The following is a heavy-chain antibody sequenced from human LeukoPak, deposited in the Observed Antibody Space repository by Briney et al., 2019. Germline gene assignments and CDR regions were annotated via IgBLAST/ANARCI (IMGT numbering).Heavy chain of an antibody. CDR1: RFTFSNAW. V-gene: IGHV3-15*01. CDR2: IKSKADGETT. J-gene: IGHJ4*02. CDR3: AIDEPNYAPYDFDY. D-gene: IGHD4/OR15-4a*01. Sequence: GGSLRLSCAASRFTFSNAWMNWVRQAPGKGLEWVGRIKSKADGETTDYAAPVKGRFTISRDDSNNMVYLQMNSLKIEDAAVYYCAIDEPNYAPYDFDYWGQGTLVTVSS.